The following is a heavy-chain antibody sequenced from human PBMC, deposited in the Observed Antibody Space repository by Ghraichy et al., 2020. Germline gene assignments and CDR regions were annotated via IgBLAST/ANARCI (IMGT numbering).Heavy chain of an antibody. CDR2: IKEDGSET. D-gene: IGHD2-21*01. CDR3: ARGGYSAYRHFDY. Sequence: GVSLRLSCAASGFTFNSFWMNWVRQSPGKGLQWVANIKEDGSETRYVDSVKGRFTISRDNAKNSLYLQMNSLRVEDTAVYYCARGGYSAYRHFDYWGQGALVTVSS. V-gene: IGHV3-7*03. CDR1: GFTFNSFW. J-gene: IGHJ4*02.